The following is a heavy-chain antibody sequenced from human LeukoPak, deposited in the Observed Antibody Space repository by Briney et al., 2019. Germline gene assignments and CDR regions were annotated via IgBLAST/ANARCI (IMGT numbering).Heavy chain of an antibody. V-gene: IGHV3-53*01. D-gene: IGHD3-22*01. CDR1: GLIVSSSY. CDR3: AREAPHYYDRSGYYGRAFDI. CDR2: IYRSGDT. Sequence: GGSLRLSCAASGLIVSSSYMSWVRRAPGKGLEWVSVIYRSGDTYYADSVVGRFTISRDNAKNSLYLQMNSLRAEDTAVYYCAREAPHYYDRSGYYGRAFDIWGQGTMVTVSS. J-gene: IGHJ3*02.